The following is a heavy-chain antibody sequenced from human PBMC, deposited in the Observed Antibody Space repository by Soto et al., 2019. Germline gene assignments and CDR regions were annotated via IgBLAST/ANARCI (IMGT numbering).Heavy chain of an antibody. Sequence: SVKVSCKASGGTFSSYAISWVRQAPGQGLEWMGGIIPIFGTANYAQKFQGRVTITADESTSTAYMELSSLRSEDTAVYYCARRFRLATIYNYGMDVWGQGTTVTVSS. CDR3: ARRFRLATIYNYGMDV. D-gene: IGHD5-12*01. V-gene: IGHV1-69*13. J-gene: IGHJ6*02. CDR1: GGTFSSYA. CDR2: IIPIFGTA.